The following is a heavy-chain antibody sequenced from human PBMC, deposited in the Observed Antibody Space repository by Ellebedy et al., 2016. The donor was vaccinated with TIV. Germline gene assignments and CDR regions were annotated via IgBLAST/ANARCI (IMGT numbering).Heavy chain of an antibody. Sequence: PGGSLRLSCLTSGFTFSSYAMTWVRQAPGMGLECVSTLSGSGTSTYYADSVKGRFTISRDNSRNTLYLEMNSLRAEDTAVYYCAKAPTFTVGAADYWGQGTLVTVSS. D-gene: IGHD1-26*01. CDR2: LSGSGTST. CDR3: AKAPTFTVGAADY. J-gene: IGHJ4*02. CDR1: GFTFSSYA. V-gene: IGHV3-23*01.